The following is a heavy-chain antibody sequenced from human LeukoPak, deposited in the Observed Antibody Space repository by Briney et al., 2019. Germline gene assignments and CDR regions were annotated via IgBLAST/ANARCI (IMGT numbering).Heavy chain of an antibody. CDR1: GYTFTSYD. J-gene: IGHJ4*02. CDR3: ARDQNVYSYGYQAREPQTLRDDY. CDR2: MNPNSGNT. Sequence: GASVKVSCKASGYTFTSYDINWVRQATGQGLEWMGWMNPNSGNTGYAQKFQGRVTMTRNTSISTAYMELSRLRSDDTAVYYCARDQNVYSYGYQAREPQTLRDDYWGQGTLVTVSS. D-gene: IGHD5-18*01. V-gene: IGHV1-8*01.